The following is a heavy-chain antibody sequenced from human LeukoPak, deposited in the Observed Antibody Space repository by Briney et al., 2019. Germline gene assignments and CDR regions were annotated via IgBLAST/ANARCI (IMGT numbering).Heavy chain of an antibody. CDR1: GGSISSGYYF. Sequence: SETLSLTCTVSGGSISSGYYFWSWIRQPAGKGLEWIGHIYTSGSTTYNPSLKSRVTISVDTSKNQFSLKLSSVTAADTAIYYCARSAWPTYNFDHWSQGTLVTVSS. J-gene: IGHJ4*02. CDR3: ARSAWPTYNFDH. V-gene: IGHV4-61*09. D-gene: IGHD5-24*01. CDR2: IYTSGST.